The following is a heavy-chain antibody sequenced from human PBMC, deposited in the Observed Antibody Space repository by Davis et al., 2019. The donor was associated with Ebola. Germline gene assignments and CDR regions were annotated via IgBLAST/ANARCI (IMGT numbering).Heavy chain of an antibody. D-gene: IGHD6-19*01. CDR1: GFTFSSYG. CDR2: IWYDGSNK. Sequence: GESLKISCAASGFTFSSYGMHWVRQAPGKGLEWVAVIWYDGSNKYYADSVKGRFTISRDNSKNTLYLQMNSLRAEDTAVYYCARDGPIDNSSGWLRVYYYYYGMDVWGQGTTVTVSS. J-gene: IGHJ6*02. V-gene: IGHV3-33*01. CDR3: ARDGPIDNSSGWLRVYYYYYGMDV.